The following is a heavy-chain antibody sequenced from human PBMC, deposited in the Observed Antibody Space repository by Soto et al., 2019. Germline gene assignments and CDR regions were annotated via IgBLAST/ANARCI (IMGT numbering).Heavy chain of an antibody. CDR2: IYYSGST. CDR1: GGSISSYY. V-gene: IGHV4-59*01. Sequence: SETLSLTCTVSGGSISSYYWSWIRQPPGKGLEWIGYIYYSGSTNYNPSLKSRVTISVDTSKNQFSLKLSSVTAADTAVYYCAREKRGYSGYDDYYYYYGMDVWGQGTTVTVSS. J-gene: IGHJ6*02. D-gene: IGHD5-12*01. CDR3: AREKRGYSGYDDYYYYYGMDV.